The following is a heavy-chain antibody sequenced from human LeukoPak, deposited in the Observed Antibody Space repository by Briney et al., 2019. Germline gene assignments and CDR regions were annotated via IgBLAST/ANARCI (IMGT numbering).Heavy chain of an antibody. CDR1: GFTFGSYS. V-gene: IGHV3-21*04. Sequence: PGGSLRLSCAASGFTFGSYSMTWVRQAPGKGLEWVSLIDSNSNFMNYADSVKGRFTISRDNAKKSLYLEMNSLRAEDTAVYYCAKGPLPRIDYWGQGTLVTVSS. CDR2: IDSNSNFM. J-gene: IGHJ4*02. CDR3: AKGPLPRIDY.